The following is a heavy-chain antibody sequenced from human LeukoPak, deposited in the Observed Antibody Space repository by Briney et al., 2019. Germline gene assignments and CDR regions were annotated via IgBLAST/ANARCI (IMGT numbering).Heavy chain of an antibody. J-gene: IGHJ4*02. CDR2: IKSNTDGGTT. D-gene: IGHD1-14*01. V-gene: IGHV3-15*01. Sequence: PGGSLRLSCAASGFTFSNAWMSWVRQAPGKGLEWVGRIKSNTDGGTTDYAAPVKGRFTISRDDSKNTLYLQMNSLKTEDTAVYYCTAVARSYWGQGTLVTVSS. CDR3: TAVARSY. CDR1: GFTFSNAW.